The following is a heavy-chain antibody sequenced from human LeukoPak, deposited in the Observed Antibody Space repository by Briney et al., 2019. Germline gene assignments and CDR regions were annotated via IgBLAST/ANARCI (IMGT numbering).Heavy chain of an antibody. Sequence: ASVKVSCKTSGFSFPSFGISWVRQAPGQGLEWMGWISGSSGETNPAQKFQGRITLTTDTSTRTAYMELRSLRSDDTAVYYCARVLAGHPGYWGQGTLVTVSS. J-gene: IGHJ4*02. CDR2: ISGSSGET. V-gene: IGHV1-18*01. D-gene: IGHD6-19*01. CDR3: ARVLAGHPGY. CDR1: GFSFPSFG.